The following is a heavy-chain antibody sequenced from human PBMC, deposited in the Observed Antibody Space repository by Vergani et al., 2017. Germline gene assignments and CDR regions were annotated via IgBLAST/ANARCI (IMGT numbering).Heavy chain of an antibody. CDR1: GGTFSSYA. Sequence: QVQLVQSGAEVKKPGSSVKVSCKASGGTFSSYAISWVRQAPGQGLEWMGGIIPIFGTANYAQKFQGRVTITADESPSTAYMELSSLRSEDTAVYYCARDKAFGRYYDSSEFDYWGQGTLVTVSS. V-gene: IGHV1-69*01. CDR2: IIPIFGTA. CDR3: ARDKAFGRYYDSSEFDY. J-gene: IGHJ4*02. D-gene: IGHD3-22*01.